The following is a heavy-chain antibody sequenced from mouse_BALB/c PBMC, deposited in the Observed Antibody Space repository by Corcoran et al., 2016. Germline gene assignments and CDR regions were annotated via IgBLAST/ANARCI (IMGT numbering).Heavy chain of an antibody. D-gene: IGHD2-4*01. CDR2: IDPANGNT. V-gene: IGHV14-3*02. Sequence: EVQLQQSGAELVKPGASVKLSCTASGFNIKDTYMHWVKQRPEQGLEWIGRIDPANGNTKYDPKFQGKATITADTSSNTAYLQLSSLTSEDTAVYYGASGKYDYHYAMDYWGQGTSVTVSS. CDR3: ASGKYDYHYAMDY. CDR1: GFNIKDTY. J-gene: IGHJ4*01.